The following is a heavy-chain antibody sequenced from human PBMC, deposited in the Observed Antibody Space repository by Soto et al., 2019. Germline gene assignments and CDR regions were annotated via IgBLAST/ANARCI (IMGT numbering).Heavy chain of an antibody. J-gene: IGHJ4*02. V-gene: IGHV3-20*01. D-gene: IGHD2-15*01. CDR1: GFTFDDYG. Sequence: GGSLRLSCAASGFTFDDYGMSWVRQAPGKGLEWVSGINWNGGSTGYADSVKGRFTISRDNAKNSLYLQMNSLRAEDTALYHCARGGYCSGGSCYGVVDYWGQGTLVTVSS. CDR2: INWNGGST. CDR3: ARGGYCSGGSCYGVVDY.